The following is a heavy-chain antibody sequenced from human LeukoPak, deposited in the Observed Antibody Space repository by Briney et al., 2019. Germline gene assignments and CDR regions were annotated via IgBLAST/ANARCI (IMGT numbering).Heavy chain of an antibody. CDR2: IYHSGST. Sequence: PSETLSLTCAVSGGSISSGGYSWSWIRQPPGKGLEWIGYIYHSGSTYYNPSLKSRVTISVDRSKNQFSLKLSSVTAADTAVYYCARSGTSMVRGVKKGSYYFDYWGQGTLVTVSS. CDR3: ARSGTSMVRGVKKGSYYFDY. J-gene: IGHJ4*02. V-gene: IGHV4-30-2*01. D-gene: IGHD3-10*01. CDR1: GGSISSGGYS.